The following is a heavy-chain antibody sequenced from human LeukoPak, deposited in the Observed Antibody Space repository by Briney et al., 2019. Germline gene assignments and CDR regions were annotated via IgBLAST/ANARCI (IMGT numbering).Heavy chain of an antibody. CDR3: ARVEVVGATTSTFDY. CDR1: GGSISSSSYY. J-gene: IGHJ4*02. V-gene: IGHV4-39*07. Sequence: SETLSLTCTVSGGSISSSSYYWGWIRQPPGKGLEWIGSIYYRGRTYYNPSLKSRVTISVDTSKNQFSLKLSSVTAADTAVYYCARVEVVGATTSTFDYWGQGTLVTVSS. CDR2: IYYRGRT. D-gene: IGHD1-26*01.